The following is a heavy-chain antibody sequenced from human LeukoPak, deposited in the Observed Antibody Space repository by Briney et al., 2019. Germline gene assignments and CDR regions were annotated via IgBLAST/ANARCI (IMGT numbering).Heavy chain of an antibody. V-gene: IGHV4-39*01. D-gene: IGHD3-16*02. CDR3: ARCPPLGGVIVMSDY. J-gene: IGHJ4*02. CDR1: GGSISSSSYS. CDR2: IYYSGST. Sequence: SETLSLTCTVSGGSISSSSYSWGWIRQPPGKGLEWIGSIYYSGSTYYNPSLKSRVTISVDTSKNQFSLKLSSVTAADTAVYYCARCPPLGGVIVMSDYWGQGTLVTVSS.